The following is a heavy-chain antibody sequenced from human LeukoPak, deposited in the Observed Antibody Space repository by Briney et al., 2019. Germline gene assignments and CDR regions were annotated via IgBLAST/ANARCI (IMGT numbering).Heavy chain of an antibody. CDR3: ARARAGVYMDV. D-gene: IGHD2-8*01. V-gene: IGHV3-48*04. J-gene: IGHJ6*03. CDR2: ISFSSSPI. CDR1: GFTFSSYS. Sequence: PGGSLRLSCAASGFTFSSYSMNWVRQAPGKGLGWVSYISFSSSPIYYADSVKGRFTISRDNAKNSLYLQMNSLRAEDTAMYYCARARAGVYMDVWGKGTTVTVSS.